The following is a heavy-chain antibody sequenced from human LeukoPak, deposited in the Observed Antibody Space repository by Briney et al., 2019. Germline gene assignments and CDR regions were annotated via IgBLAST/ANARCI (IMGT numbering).Heavy chain of an antibody. D-gene: IGHD3-10*01. Sequence: GRSVRLSRAASGFTVGMYWMSWARHAPGEGREWVANIKQDGSEKYHVDSVKGRFTISKDNPKNPLFLQMNSLKAEDTAVYYCARDPSRSFSMIRVLTQLGDFDFWGPGNLVTVSS. CDR2: IKQDGSEK. CDR3: ARDPSRSFSMIRVLTQLGDFDF. CDR1: GFTVGMYW. J-gene: IGHJ4*02. V-gene: IGHV3-7*01.